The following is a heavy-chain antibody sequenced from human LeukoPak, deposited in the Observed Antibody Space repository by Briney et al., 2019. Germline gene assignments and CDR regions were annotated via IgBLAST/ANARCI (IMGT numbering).Heavy chain of an antibody. J-gene: IGHJ4*02. V-gene: IGHV3-21*01. CDR3: ARGGEQYYYDSSGYYTSDY. D-gene: IGHD3-22*01. Sequence: PGGSLRLSCAASGFTFSSYSMNWVRQAPGKGLEGVSSISRGSNYIYYADSVKGRFTISRDNAKNSLYLQMNSLRAEDTAVYYCARGGEQYYYDSSGYYTSDYWGQGTLVTVSS. CDR1: GFTFSSYS. CDR2: ISRGSNYI.